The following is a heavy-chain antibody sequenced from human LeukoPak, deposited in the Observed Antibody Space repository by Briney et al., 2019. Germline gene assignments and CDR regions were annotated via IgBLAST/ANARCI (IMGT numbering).Heavy chain of an antibody. V-gene: IGHV3-74*01. Sequence: GGSLRLSCAASGFTFSSYWMHWVRQAPGKGLVWVSRINSDGSSTSYADSVKGRFTISRDNSKNTLCLQMNSLRAEDTAVYYCAKDLPEYSFGRMFDYWGQGTLVTVSS. CDR1: GFTFSSYW. D-gene: IGHD5-18*01. J-gene: IGHJ4*02. CDR2: INSDGSST. CDR3: AKDLPEYSFGRMFDY.